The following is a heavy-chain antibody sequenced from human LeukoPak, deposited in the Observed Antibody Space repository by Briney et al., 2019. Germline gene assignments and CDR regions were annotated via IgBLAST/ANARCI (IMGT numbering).Heavy chain of an antibody. J-gene: IGHJ4*02. D-gene: IGHD1-26*01. Sequence: SVKISCKSSVFTFALYGVSWVRQAPGQGLEWMGGIVPIFGTANYAQKFQGRVTITADESTSTAYMELRSLTSDDTAVYYCAREESIGSFQFLHDYWGQGTLVTVSS. CDR3: AREESIGSFQFLHDY. V-gene: IGHV1-69*13. CDR2: IVPIFGTA. CDR1: VFTFALYG.